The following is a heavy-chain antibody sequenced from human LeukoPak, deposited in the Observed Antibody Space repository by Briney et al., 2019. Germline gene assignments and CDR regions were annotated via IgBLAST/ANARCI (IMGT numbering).Heavy chain of an antibody. D-gene: IGHD3-22*01. CDR3: ARGRYYDSSGHADGFDI. V-gene: IGHV3-21*01. Sequence: GGSLRLSCAASGFTFSNAWMSWARQAPGKGLECVSSITSGSSYIYYADSLKGRFTISRDNAKNSLYLQMNSLREEDTAVYYCARGRYYDSSGHADGFDIWGQGTMVTVSS. J-gene: IGHJ3*02. CDR1: GFTFSNAW. CDR2: ITSGSSYI.